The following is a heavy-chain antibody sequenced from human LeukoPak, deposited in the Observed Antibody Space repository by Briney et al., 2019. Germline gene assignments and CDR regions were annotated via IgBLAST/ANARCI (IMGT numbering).Heavy chain of an antibody. CDR3: AKDRSGYGFDY. CDR2: INSDGSST. CDR1: GFTFSSYW. V-gene: IGHV3-74*01. Sequence: GGSLRLSCAASGFTFSSYWMHWVRQAPGKGLVWVSRINSDGSSTNYADSVKGRFTISRDNAENTLYLQMNSLRAEDTAVYYCAKDRSGYGFDYWGQGTLVTVSS. D-gene: IGHD5-18*01. J-gene: IGHJ4*02.